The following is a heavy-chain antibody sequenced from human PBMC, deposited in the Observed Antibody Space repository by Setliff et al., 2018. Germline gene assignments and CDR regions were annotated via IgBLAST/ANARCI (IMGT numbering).Heavy chain of an antibody. CDR1: GGSMGSYY. CDR3: ARVRITPYCMDV. J-gene: IGHJ6*03. Sequence: SETLSLTCTVSGGSMGSYYWTWIRQSAGKGLEWIGRVYTTGSTAFNPSLNSRVTMSLDKSKNQFSLKLYSVTAADTAVYSCARVRITPYCMDVWGKGTTVTVSS. D-gene: IGHD3-10*01. V-gene: IGHV4-4*07. CDR2: VYTTGST.